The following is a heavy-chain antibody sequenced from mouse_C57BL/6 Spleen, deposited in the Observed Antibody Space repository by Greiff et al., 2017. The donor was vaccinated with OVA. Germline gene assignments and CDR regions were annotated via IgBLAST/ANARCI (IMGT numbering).Heavy chain of an antibody. D-gene: IGHD6-1*01. J-gene: IGHJ4*01. CDR1: GFTFSSYA. CDR3: ARDRQLRAMDY. Sequence: EVHLVESGGGLVKPGGSLKLSCAASGFTFSSYAMSWVRQTPEKRLEWVATISDGGSYTYYPDNVKGRFTISRDNAKNNLYLQMSHLKSEDTAMYYCARDRQLRAMDYWGQGTSVTVSS. V-gene: IGHV5-4*01. CDR2: ISDGGSYT.